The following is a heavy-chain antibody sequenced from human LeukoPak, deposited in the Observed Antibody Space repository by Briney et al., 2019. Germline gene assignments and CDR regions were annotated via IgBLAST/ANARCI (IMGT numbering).Heavy chain of an antibody. J-gene: IGHJ6*02. D-gene: IGHD5-18*01. CDR3: ASRRPTAMAPHYYYYYGMDV. CDR2: IYYSGST. V-gene: IGHV4-39*01. Sequence: KASETLSLTCTVSGGSISSSSYYWGWIRQPPGKGLEWIGSIYYSGSTYYNPSLKSRVTLSVDTSKNQFSLKLSSVTAADTAVYYCASRRPTAMAPHYYYYYGMDVWGQGTTVTVSS. CDR1: GGSISSSSYY.